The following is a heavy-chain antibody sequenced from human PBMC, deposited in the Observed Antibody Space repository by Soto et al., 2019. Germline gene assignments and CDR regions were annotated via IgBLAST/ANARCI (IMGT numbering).Heavy chain of an antibody. CDR1: GFTFSSYA. CDR2: ISYDGSNK. CDR3: ARGLWELLVGWFDP. V-gene: IGHV3-30-3*01. J-gene: IGHJ5*02. D-gene: IGHD1-26*01. Sequence: QVQLVESGGGVVQPGRSLRLSCAASGFTFSSYAMHWVRQAPGKGLEWVAVISYDGSNKYYADSVKGRFTISRDNSKKTLYLQMNSLRAEDTAGYYCARGLWELLVGWFDPWGQGTLVTVSS.